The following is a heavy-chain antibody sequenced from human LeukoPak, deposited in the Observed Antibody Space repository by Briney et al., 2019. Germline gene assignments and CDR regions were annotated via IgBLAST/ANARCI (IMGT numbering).Heavy chain of an antibody. CDR1: GYTFSSYD. V-gene: IGHV1-8*01. D-gene: IGHD6-19*01. CDR2: MNPNSGNT. J-gene: IGHJ3*02. Sequence: GAAVKVSCKTSGYTFSSYDINWVRQASGQGLEWMGRMNPNSGNTGYAEKFQGRVTMTRDTSINTAYMDLSSLESDDTAVYYCARGPRGSGWAHDAFDIWGQGTMVTVSS. CDR3: ARGPRGSGWAHDAFDI.